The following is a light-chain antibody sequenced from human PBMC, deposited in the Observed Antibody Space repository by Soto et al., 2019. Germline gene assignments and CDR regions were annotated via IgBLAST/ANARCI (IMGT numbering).Light chain of an antibody. J-gene: IGLJ7*01. CDR2: EVS. CDR3: QSYDSSLIGSV. V-gene: IGLV2-8*01. CDR1: SNDVGHSSF. Sequence: QSALTQPPSASGSPGQSVTISCTGNSNDVGHSSFISWYQQHPGKGPKLIIYEVSKRPSGVPDRFSGSKSGNTASLSVSGLQDEDEADYYCQSYDSSLIGSVFGGGTQLTVL.